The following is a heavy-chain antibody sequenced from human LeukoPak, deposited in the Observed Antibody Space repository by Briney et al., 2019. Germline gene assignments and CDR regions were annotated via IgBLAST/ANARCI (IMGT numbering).Heavy chain of an antibody. CDR2: ISGSGGST. J-gene: IGHJ4*02. CDR1: GFTFSSYA. Sequence: GGSLRLSCAASGFTFSSYAMSWVRQAPGKGLEWVSAISGSGGSTYYADSVKGRFTISRDNAKNSLYLQMNSLRVEDTALYYCVRLGSTGPGNLYKLFDQWGQGTLVTVSS. V-gene: IGHV3-23*01. D-gene: IGHD2-2*01. CDR3: VRLGSTGPGNLYKLFDQ.